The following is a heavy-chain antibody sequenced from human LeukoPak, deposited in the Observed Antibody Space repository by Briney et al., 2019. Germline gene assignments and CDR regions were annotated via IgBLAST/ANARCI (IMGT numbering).Heavy chain of an antibody. CDR1: GGSISSGGYY. Sequence: SETLSLTCTVSGGSISSGGYYWSWIRQHPGKGLEWIGYTYYSGSTYYNPSLKSRVTISVDTSKNQFSLKLSSVTAADTAVYYCARDLYNYFGYWGQGTLVTVSS. CDR2: TYYSGST. J-gene: IGHJ4*02. CDR3: ARDLYNYFGY. V-gene: IGHV4-31*03.